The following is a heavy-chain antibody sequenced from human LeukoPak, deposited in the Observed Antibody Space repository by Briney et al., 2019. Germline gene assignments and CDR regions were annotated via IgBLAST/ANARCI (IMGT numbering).Heavy chain of an antibody. Sequence: GGSLRLSCAASGFTFSTYSMNWVRQAPGKGLEWVSYISRSGSIIYYTDSVKGRFTISRDKAKNSLYLQMNSLRAEDTAVYYCARDLEMATIANWFDPWGQGTLVTVSS. V-gene: IGHV3-48*01. CDR3: ARDLEMATIANWFDP. J-gene: IGHJ5*02. CDR2: ISRSGSII. CDR1: GFTFSTYS. D-gene: IGHD5-24*01.